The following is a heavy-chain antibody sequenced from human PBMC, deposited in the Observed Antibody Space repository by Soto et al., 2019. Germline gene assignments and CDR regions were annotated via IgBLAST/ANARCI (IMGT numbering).Heavy chain of an antibody. CDR2: IYPGDPET. D-gene: IGHD6-13*01. CDR3: ARSPRSSPSLDN. V-gene: IGHV5-51*01. CDR1: GYTFSNFW. Sequence: PGESLKISCQSSGYTFSNFWIGWVRQLPGKGLEWMGIIYPGDPETRYSPSFHGKVTLTADRSINTAYLQWNSLEASDTAFYFCARSPRSSPSLDNWGQGALVTVSS. J-gene: IGHJ4*02.